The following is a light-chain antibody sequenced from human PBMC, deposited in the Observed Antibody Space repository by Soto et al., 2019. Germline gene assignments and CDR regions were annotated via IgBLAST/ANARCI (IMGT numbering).Light chain of an antibody. CDR3: SAYTSSSTIYV. CDR1: SSDVGYYNY. V-gene: IGLV2-14*01. Sequence: QSALTQPASVSESPGQSITISCTGTSSDVGYYNYVSWYQQHPGKAPKAIIYEVSNRPSGVSNRFSGYKSGNTACLTISGLQAEDEADYYCSAYTSSSTIYVFGTGTKLTVL. CDR2: EVS. J-gene: IGLJ1*01.